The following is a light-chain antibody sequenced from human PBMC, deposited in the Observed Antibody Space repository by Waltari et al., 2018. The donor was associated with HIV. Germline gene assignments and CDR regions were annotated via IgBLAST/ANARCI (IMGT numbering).Light chain of an antibody. CDR1: KIGTKS. CDR3: QLWDGSSGVSWV. CDR2: DDR. J-gene: IGLJ3*02. V-gene: IGLV3-21*01. Sequence: SAAPGETTRILCGGDKIGTKSVHWYRQRPGQAPTLIIYDDRERPSGSSDRISGSNFDDTATLPINDVEADDEGDYYCQLWDGSSGVSWVFGGGTTLTV.